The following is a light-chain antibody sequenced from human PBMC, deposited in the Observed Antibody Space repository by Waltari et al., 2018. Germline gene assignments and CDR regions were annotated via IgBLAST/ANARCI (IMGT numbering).Light chain of an antibody. J-gene: IGLJ1*01. CDR2: DVN. V-gene: IGLV2-14*03. CDR1: RSDIGAYNF. Sequence: QSALTQPASVSGSPGQSITISCPGTRSDIGAYNFVSWYQKQPGKAPKVMIYDVNNRPSGVSSRFSGSKSGNTASLTISGLQAEDEADYYCSSYTTGSTRYVFGSGTKVTVL. CDR3: SSYTTGSTRYV.